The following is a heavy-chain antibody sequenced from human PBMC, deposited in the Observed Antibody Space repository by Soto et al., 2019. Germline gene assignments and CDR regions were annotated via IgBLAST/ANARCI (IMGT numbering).Heavy chain of an antibody. V-gene: IGHV4-59*01. CDR3: ARATVSYYYYMDV. D-gene: IGHD4-17*01. CDR2: IYYSGST. CDR1: GGSIISYY. J-gene: IGHJ6*03. Sequence: SETLSLTCTVSGGSIISYYWSWILQPPGKGLEWIGYIYYSGSTNYNPSLKSRVTISVDTSKNQFSLKLSSVTAADTAVYYCARATVSYYYYMDVWGKGTTVTVSS.